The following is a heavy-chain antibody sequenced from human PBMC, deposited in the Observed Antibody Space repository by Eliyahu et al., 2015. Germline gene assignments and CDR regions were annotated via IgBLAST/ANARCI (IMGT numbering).Heavy chain of an antibody. CDR3: ARVSWYSSGWWRLDS. CDR2: IYDSGST. D-gene: IGHD6-19*01. J-gene: IGHJ4*02. CDR1: GGSMTSDY. Sequence: QVQLEESGPRLVKPSETLSLTCSVSGGSMTSDYWSWIRQPPGKGLGWIGYIYDSGSTNYIPSLKSRVSISIDTSKKQFSLKLSSVTAADTAVYYCARVSWYSSGWWRLDSWGQGTLVTVSS. V-gene: IGHV4-59*01.